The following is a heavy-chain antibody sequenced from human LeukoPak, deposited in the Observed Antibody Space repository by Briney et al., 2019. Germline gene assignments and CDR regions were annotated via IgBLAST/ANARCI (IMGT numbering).Heavy chain of an antibody. CDR2: INHSGST. D-gene: IGHD2-2*01. CDR3: ARGRKDIVVVPASYYFDY. CDR1: GGSFSGYY. J-gene: IGHJ4*02. Sequence: SETLSLTCAVYGGSFSGYYWSWIRQPPGKGLEWIGEINHSGSTNYNPSLKNRVTISVDTSKNQFSLKLSSVTAADTAVYYCARGRKDIVVVPASYYFDYWGQGTLVTVSS. V-gene: IGHV4-34*01.